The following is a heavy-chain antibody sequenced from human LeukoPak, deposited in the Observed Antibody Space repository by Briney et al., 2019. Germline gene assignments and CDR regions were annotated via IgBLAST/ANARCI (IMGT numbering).Heavy chain of an antibody. CDR1: GFTFSSYE. Sequence: GGSLRLSCAASGFTFSSYEMNWVRQAPGKGLEWVSYISTSGSPIYYGNSVRGRFTISRDNAKNSLYLQMNSLRAEDTALYYCARRGFYDTSGYLFDHWGQGTLVTVSS. CDR2: ISTSGSPI. D-gene: IGHD3-22*01. J-gene: IGHJ4*02. V-gene: IGHV3-48*03. CDR3: ARRGFYDTSGYLFDH.